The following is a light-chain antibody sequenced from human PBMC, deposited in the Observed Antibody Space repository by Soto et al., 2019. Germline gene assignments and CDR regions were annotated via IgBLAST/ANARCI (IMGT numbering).Light chain of an antibody. CDR2: DAS. CDR1: QDITNY. CDR3: QHYDHLPIT. V-gene: IGKV1-33*01. J-gene: IGKJ5*01. Sequence: DIQMTQSPASLSSYVLDRVTITCQASQDITNYLNWYQQKPGRAPRLLLYDASSLETGVPSRFSGSGSGTDFTLTISSLQPEDVATYYCQHYDHLPITFGQGTRLEIK.